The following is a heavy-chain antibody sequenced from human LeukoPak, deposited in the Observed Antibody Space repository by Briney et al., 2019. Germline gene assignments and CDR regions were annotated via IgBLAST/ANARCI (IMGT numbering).Heavy chain of an antibody. D-gene: IGHD3-22*01. CDR3: ASYDSSGYSTPFDY. CDR2: ISYDGSNK. CDR1: GFTFRSYG. J-gene: IGHJ4*02. Sequence: GRSLRLSCAASGFTFRSYGMHWVRQAPGKGLEWVAVISYDGSNKYYADSVKGRFTISRDNSKNTLYLQMNSLRAEDTAVYYCASYDSSGYSTPFDYWGQGTLVTVSS. V-gene: IGHV3-30*19.